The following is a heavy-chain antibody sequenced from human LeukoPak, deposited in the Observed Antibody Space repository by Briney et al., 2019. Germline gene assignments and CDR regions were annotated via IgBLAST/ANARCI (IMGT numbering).Heavy chain of an antibody. CDR2: ISSSSSTI. D-gene: IGHD3-10*01. V-gene: IGHV3-48*01. CDR1: GFTFSSYS. CDR3: ARSYSRGFDY. J-gene: IGHJ4*02. Sequence: PGGSLRLSCAAPGFTFSSYSMNWVRQAPGEGLEWVSYISSSSSTIYYADSVKGRFTISRDNAKNSLYLQMNSLRAEDTAVYYCARSYSRGFDYWGQGTLVTVSS.